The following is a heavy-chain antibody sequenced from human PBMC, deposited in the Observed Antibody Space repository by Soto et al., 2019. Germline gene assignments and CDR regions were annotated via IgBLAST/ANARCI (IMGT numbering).Heavy chain of an antibody. J-gene: IGHJ6*02. Sequence: QVQLQESGPRLVKPSETLSLTCTVSGGSLRSYYCSWFRQPPGKGLEWVGYINYSGGTFYNPSLKNRVPISVDTSNNQYSLMVNSVTATDKAVFYCAGQGFGELHGLVDVWGQGTTVTVSS. CDR3: AGQGFGELHGLVDV. CDR2: INYSGGT. CDR1: GGSLRSYY. D-gene: IGHD3-10*01. V-gene: IGHV4-59*08.